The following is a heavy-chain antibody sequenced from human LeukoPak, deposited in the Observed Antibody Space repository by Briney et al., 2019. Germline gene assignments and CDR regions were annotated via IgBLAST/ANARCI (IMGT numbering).Heavy chain of an antibody. CDR1: GFTFISHA. V-gene: IGHV3-30*01. Sequence: GGSLRLSCAPSGFTFISHAMHWVRQARGKGLEWVALISYDGSNSYYADSLKGRFTISRDNSKNTLYLQMNSLRAEDTAVYYCARGGSGSYYYYFYYMDVWGKGTTVTVSS. J-gene: IGHJ6*03. D-gene: IGHD1-26*01. CDR3: ARGGSGSYYYYFYYMDV. CDR2: ISYDGSNS.